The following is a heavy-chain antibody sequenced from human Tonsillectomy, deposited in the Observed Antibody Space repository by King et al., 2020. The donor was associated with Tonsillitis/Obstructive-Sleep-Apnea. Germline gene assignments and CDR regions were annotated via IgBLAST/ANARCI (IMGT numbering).Heavy chain of an antibody. CDR3: AILYCSSTSCQDYYFDY. J-gene: IGHJ4*02. CDR2: IIPILGIA. CDR1: GGTFSSYA. Sequence: QLVQSGAEVKKPGSSVKVSCKASGGTFSSYAISWVRQAPGQGLEWMGRIIPILGIANYAQKFQGRVTITADKSTSTAYMELSSLRSEDTAVYYCAILYCSSTSCQDYYFDYWGQGTLVTVSS. D-gene: IGHD2-2*01. V-gene: IGHV1-69*04.